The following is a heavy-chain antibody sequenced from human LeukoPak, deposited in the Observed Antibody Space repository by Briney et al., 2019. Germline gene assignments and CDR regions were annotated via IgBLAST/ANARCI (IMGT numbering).Heavy chain of an antibody. V-gene: IGHV4-34*01. CDR2: TNHSGST. D-gene: IGHD3-10*01. Sequence: PSETLSLTCAVYGGSFSTYYWSWIRQPPGKGLEWIGETNHSGSTTYNPSLESRVTISIDTSKNQFSLKLSSVTAADTAVYYCAGYYYGTENYHNHPNFDYWGQGTLVTVSS. CDR1: GGSFSTYY. CDR3: AGYYYGTENYHNHPNFDY. J-gene: IGHJ4*02.